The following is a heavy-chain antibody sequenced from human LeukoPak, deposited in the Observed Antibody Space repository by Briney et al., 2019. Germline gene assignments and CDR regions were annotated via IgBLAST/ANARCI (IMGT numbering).Heavy chain of an antibody. D-gene: IGHD6-19*01. Sequence: GGSLRLSCAASGFTFSSYAMSWVRQAPGKGLEWVSTISGSGGSTYYADSVKGRFTISRDNSKNTLYLQMNSLRAEETAVYYCAKVVGLQWLVRANFDYWGQGTLVTASS. CDR3: AKVVGLQWLVRANFDY. CDR1: GFTFSSYA. CDR2: ISGSGGST. J-gene: IGHJ4*02. V-gene: IGHV3-23*01.